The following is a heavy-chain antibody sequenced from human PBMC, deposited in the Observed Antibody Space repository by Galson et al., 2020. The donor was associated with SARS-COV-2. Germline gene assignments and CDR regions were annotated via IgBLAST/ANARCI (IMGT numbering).Heavy chain of an antibody. CDR3: AKDRLYYDFWSGYSTVTSYYYYGMDV. V-gene: IGHV3-30*18. J-gene: IGHJ6*02. CDR2: ISYDGSNK. D-gene: IGHD3-3*01. Sequence: TGGSLRLSCAASGFTFSSYGMHWVRQAPGKGLEWVAVISYDGSNKYYADSVKGRFTISRDNSKNTLYLQMNSLRAEDTAVYYCAKDRLYYDFWSGYSTVTSYYYYGMDVWGQGTTVTVSS. CDR1: GFTFSSYG.